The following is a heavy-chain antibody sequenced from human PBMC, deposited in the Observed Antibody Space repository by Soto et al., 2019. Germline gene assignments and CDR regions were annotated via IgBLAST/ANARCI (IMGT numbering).Heavy chain of an antibody. CDR2: ISGSGGTA. CDR1: GFIFSSYA. Sequence: PGGSLRLSCAASGFIFSSYAMTWVRQAPGKGLEWVSSISGSGGTAYYADYVKGRFTISRDNSRNTLDLQINSLRSEDTAVYYCANLAGGWYEAFGIWGQGTLVTVSS. CDR3: ANLAGGWYEAFGI. V-gene: IGHV3-23*01. J-gene: IGHJ3*02. D-gene: IGHD6-19*01.